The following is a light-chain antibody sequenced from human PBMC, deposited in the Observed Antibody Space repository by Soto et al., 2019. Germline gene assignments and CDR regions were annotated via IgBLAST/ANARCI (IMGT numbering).Light chain of an antibody. CDR1: SSDVGGYKY. V-gene: IGLV2-14*01. CDR3: SSYTSSSTVV. CDR2: GVS. J-gene: IGLJ2*01. Sequence: QSALTQPASVSGSPGQSITISYTGTSSDVGGYKYVSWYQEHPGKAPKLMIYGVSNRPSGVSNRFSGSKSGNTASLTISGLQAEDEADYYCSSYTSSSTVVFGGGTKLTVL.